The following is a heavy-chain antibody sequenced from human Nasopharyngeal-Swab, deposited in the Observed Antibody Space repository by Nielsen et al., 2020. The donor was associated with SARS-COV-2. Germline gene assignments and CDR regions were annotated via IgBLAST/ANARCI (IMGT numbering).Heavy chain of an antibody. D-gene: IGHD3-22*01. CDR1: GGSISSYY. V-gene: IGHV4-4*07. Sequence: SETLSLTCTVSGGSISSYYWSWIRQPAGEGLEWIGRIYTSGSTNYNPSLKSRVTMSVDTSKNQFSLKLSSVTAADTAVYYCARDRVDDYYDSSGQVYYFDYWGQGTLVTVSS. CDR3: ARDRVDDYYDSSGQVYYFDY. CDR2: IYTSGST. J-gene: IGHJ4*02.